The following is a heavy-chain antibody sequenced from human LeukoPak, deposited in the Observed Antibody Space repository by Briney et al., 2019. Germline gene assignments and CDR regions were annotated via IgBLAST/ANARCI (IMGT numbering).Heavy chain of an antibody. Sequence: ASVKVSCKASGYTFTGYYMHWVRQAPGQGLEWMGWINPNSGGTNYAQKFQCRVTMTRDTSISTAYMELSRLRSDDTAVYYCARSGPVLLWFGEFQLDPWGQGTLVTVSS. CDR3: ARSGPVLLWFGEFQLDP. V-gene: IGHV1-2*02. D-gene: IGHD3-10*01. CDR2: INPNSGGT. CDR1: GYTFTGYY. J-gene: IGHJ5*02.